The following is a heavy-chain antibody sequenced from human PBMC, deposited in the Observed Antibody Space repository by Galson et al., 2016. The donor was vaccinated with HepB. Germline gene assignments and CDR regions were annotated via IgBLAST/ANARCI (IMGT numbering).Heavy chain of an antibody. CDR1: GDSVSSDSCT. V-gene: IGHV6-1*01. Sequence: CAISGDSVSSDSCTWNWIRQSPSRGLEWLGRTYYRSKWYNEYASSVKSRINIKPDTSRNQFSLQLNSVTPEDTAVYYCAKNINWGFESWGQGTRVTVSS. J-gene: IGHJ4*02. CDR3: AKNINWGFES. CDR2: TYYRSKWYN. D-gene: IGHD7-27*01.